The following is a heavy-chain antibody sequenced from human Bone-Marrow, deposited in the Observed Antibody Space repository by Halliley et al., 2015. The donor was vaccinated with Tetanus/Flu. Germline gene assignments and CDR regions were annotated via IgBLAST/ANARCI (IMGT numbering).Heavy chain of an antibody. Sequence: TLSLTCTVSGGSVSSDYWSWIRQSPGRGLEWIGDIFYSGIANYNPSLKSRVTMSVDTSDNVFTLNLTSVTAADTAVYYCARNLRGSGYYYREDAFDIWGQGTMVTVSS. CDR3: ARNLRGSGYYYREDAFDI. CDR2: IFYSGIA. CDR1: GGSVSSDY. D-gene: IGHD3-22*01. V-gene: IGHV4-59*02. J-gene: IGHJ3*02.